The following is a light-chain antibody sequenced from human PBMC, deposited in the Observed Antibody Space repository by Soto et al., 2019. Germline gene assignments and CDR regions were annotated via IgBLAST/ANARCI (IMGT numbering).Light chain of an antibody. J-gene: IGLJ1*01. Sequence: QSALTQPASVSGSPGQSITISCTGTTSDVGGYDYVSWYQQHPGKAPKLLIFEVSSRPSGVSSRFSGSRSGNTASLTVSGLQAEDEADYYCSSYEGSNNYVFGTGTKVTLL. CDR1: TSDVGGYDY. CDR2: EVS. CDR3: SSYEGSNNYV. V-gene: IGLV2-14*01.